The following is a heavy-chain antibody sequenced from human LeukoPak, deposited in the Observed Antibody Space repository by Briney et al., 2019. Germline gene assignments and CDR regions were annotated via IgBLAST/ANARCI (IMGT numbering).Heavy chain of an antibody. CDR1: GFTFSSYE. CDR3: AELGITMIGGV. D-gene: IGHD3-10*02. CDR2: ISSSGSNI. V-gene: IGHV3-48*03. J-gene: IGHJ6*04. Sequence: PGGSLRLSCAASGFTFSSYEMNGVRQAPGKGGEGVAYISSSGSNIYYADSVKGRLTISRDNPKNSLYLQMNSLRAEDTAVYYCAELGITMIGGVWGKGTTVTISS.